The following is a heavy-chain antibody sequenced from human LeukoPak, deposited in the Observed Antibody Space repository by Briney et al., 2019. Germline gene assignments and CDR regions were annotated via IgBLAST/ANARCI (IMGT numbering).Heavy chain of an antibody. D-gene: IGHD3-10*01. J-gene: IGHJ4*02. CDR1: GFTFSSYS. Sequence: GGSLRLSCAASGFTFSSYSMNWVRQAPGKGLEWVSSISSSSSYIYYADSVKGRFTISRDNAKNSLYLQMNSLRAEDTAVYYCARDIDYYGSGSYYRGFDYWGQGTLVTVSP. CDR2: ISSSSSYI. V-gene: IGHV3-21*01. CDR3: ARDIDYYGSGSYYRGFDY.